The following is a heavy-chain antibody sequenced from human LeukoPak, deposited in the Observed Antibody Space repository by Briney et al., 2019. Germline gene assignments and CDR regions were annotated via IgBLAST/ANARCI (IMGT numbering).Heavy chain of an antibody. J-gene: IGHJ4*02. V-gene: IGHV3-23*01. CDR3: AKDRRGCSGGSCRFTFDY. D-gene: IGHD2-15*01. CDR1: GFTFSSYG. Sequence: GGSLRLSCAASGFTFSSYGMSWVRQAPGKGLEWVSAISGSGGSTYYADSVKGRFTISRDNSKNTLYLQMNSLRAEDTAVYYCAKDRRGCSGGSCRFTFDYWGQGTLVTVSS. CDR2: ISGSGGST.